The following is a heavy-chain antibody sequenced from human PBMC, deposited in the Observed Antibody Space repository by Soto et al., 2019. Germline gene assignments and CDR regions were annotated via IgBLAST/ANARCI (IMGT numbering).Heavy chain of an antibody. CDR1: GGSTSNYY. D-gene: IGHD2-2*02. V-gene: IGHV4-59*01. CDR2: IYSSGYT. J-gene: IGHJ5*02. Sequence: LSLTCTVSGGSTSNYYWSWIRQPPGKGLEWIGYIYSSGYTNYNPSLQSRVTISIDTSKNQFFLRLSSVTAADTAVYYCATYAGYCSSPSCYRRLDPWGQGALVTVSS. CDR3: ATYAGYCSSPSCYRRLDP.